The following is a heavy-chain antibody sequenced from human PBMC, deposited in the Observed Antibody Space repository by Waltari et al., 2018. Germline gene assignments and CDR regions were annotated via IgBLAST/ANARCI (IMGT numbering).Heavy chain of an antibody. CDR3: AKVNHVVGSYYFDY. CDR2: ISGSGGST. V-gene: IGHV3-23*01. Sequence: EVQLLESGGGLVQPGGSLRLSCAASGFTFSSYAMSWVRQAPGKGLEWVSAISGSGGSTYYADSVKGRFTSSRDKSKNTLYLQMNSLRAEDTAVYYCAKVNHVVGSYYFDYWGQGTLVTVSS. J-gene: IGHJ4*02. D-gene: IGHD2-15*01. CDR1: GFTFSSYA.